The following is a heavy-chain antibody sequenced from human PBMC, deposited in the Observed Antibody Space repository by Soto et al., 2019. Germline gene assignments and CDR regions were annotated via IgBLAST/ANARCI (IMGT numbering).Heavy chain of an antibody. D-gene: IGHD1-1*01. CDR1: GFTVSNNY. J-gene: IGHJ4*02. Sequence: EVQLVESEGGLVQPGGSLRLSCAASGFTVSNNYMRWVRQAPGKGLEWVSLIYSGGATYYADSVKGRFTISRDNSKNTLYLQMNSLRAEDTAVYYCARDGTYNWVGGQGSLVTVSS. CDR2: IYSGGAT. V-gene: IGHV3-66*01. CDR3: ARDGTYNWV.